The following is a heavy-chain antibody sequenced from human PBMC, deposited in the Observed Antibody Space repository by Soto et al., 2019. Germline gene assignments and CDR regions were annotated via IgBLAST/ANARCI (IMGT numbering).Heavy chain of an antibody. J-gene: IGHJ6*02. V-gene: IGHV3-30-3*01. CDR2: ISYDGSNK. D-gene: IGHD6-13*01. CDR1: GFTFSSYA. CDR3: ARDTIAEAGHYYYYYGMDV. Sequence: QVQLVESGGGVVQPGRSLRLSCAASGFTFSSYAMHWVRQAPGKGLEWVAVISYDGSNKYYADSVKGRFTISRDNSKNTLYLQMNSLRAEDTAVYYCARDTIAEAGHYYYYYGMDVWGQGTTVTVSS.